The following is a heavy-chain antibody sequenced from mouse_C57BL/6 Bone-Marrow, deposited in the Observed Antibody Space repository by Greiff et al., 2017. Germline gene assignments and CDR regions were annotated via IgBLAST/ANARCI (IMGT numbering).Heavy chain of an antibody. Sequence: QVQLQQSGAELVKPGASVKISCKASGYAFSSYWMNWVKQRPGKGLEWIGQIYPGDGDTNYNGKFKGKATLTADKSSSTAYMQLISLTSEDSAVYFCARPFHYYGYFDYWGQGTTLTVSS. CDR3: ARPFHYYGYFDY. V-gene: IGHV1-80*01. J-gene: IGHJ2*01. CDR1: GYAFSSYW. D-gene: IGHD1-2*01. CDR2: IYPGDGDT.